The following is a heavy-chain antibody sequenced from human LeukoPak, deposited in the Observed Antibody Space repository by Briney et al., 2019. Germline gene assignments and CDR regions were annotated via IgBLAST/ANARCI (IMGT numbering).Heavy chain of an antibody. Sequence: GGSLRLSCAASGFTFSNYAMKWVRQAPGKGLEWVSVIGGSGDNIHYADSVKGRFTISRDNAKNSLYLQMNTLRAEDTAVYYCAREGRGYSSGWPFDYWGQGTLVTVSS. V-gene: IGHV3-23*01. CDR1: GFTFSNYA. D-gene: IGHD6-19*01. CDR2: IGGSGDNI. CDR3: AREGRGYSSGWPFDY. J-gene: IGHJ4*02.